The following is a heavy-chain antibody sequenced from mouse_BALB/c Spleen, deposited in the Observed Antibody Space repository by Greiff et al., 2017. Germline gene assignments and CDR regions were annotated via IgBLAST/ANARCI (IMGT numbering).Heavy chain of an antibody. CDR3: ARHALAMITMDD. CDR1: GFTFSSYG. V-gene: IGHV5-6*01. D-gene: IGHD2-4*01. CDR2: ISSGGSYT. J-gene: IGHJ4*01. Sequence: EVKLMESGGDLVKPGGSLKLSCAASGFTFSSYGMSWVRQTPDKRLEWVATISSGGSYTYYPDSVKGRFTISRANAKNTLYLQMSSLKSEDTAMYYWARHALAMITMDDWGQGTSVTVSS.